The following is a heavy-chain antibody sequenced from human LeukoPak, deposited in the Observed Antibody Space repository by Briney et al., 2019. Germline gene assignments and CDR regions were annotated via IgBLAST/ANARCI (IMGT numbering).Heavy chain of an antibody. CDR3: ARYSSSSGTFDY. Sequence: SETLSLTCIVSGGSISSYYWSWIRQPAGKGLEWIGRIYTSGSTNYNPSLKSRVTMSVDTSKNQFSLKLSSVTAADTAVYYCARYSSSSGTFDYWGQGTLVTVSS. J-gene: IGHJ4*02. CDR2: IYTSGST. V-gene: IGHV4-4*07. D-gene: IGHD6-6*01. CDR1: GGSISSYY.